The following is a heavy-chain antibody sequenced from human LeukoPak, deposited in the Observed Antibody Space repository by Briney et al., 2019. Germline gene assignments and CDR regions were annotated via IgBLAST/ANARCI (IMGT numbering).Heavy chain of an antibody. CDR1: GGTFSSYA. CDR2: IIPILGIA. CDR3: ARDESPLPAAILYFDY. V-gene: IGHV1-69*04. D-gene: IGHD2-2*02. J-gene: IGHJ4*02. Sequence: GASVKVSCKASGGTFSSYAISWVRQAPGQGLEWMGRIIPILGIANYAQKFQGRVTITADKSTSTAYMELSSLRSEDTAVYYCARDESPLPAAILYFDYWGQGTLVTVSS.